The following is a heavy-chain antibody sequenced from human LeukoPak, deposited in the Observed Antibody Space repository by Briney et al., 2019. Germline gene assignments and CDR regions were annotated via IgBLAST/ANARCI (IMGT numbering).Heavy chain of an antibody. CDR3: ASEVIAARRRSRPRFIY. J-gene: IGHJ4*02. Sequence: TSETLSLTCTVSGGSISSGSYYWSWIRQPPWKGLEWIGEINHSGSTNYNPSLKSRVTISVDTSKNQFSLKLSSVTAADTAVYYCASEVIAARRRSRPRFIYWGQGTLVTVSS. D-gene: IGHD6-6*01. CDR2: INHSGST. V-gene: IGHV4-39*01. CDR1: GGSISSGSYY.